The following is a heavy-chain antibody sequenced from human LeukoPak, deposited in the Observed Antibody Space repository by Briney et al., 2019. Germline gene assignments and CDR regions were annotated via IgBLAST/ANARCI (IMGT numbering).Heavy chain of an antibody. CDR2: ISGSGGST. CDR1: GFTFSSYA. D-gene: IGHD1-26*01. Sequence: GGSLRLSCAASGFTFSSYAMSWVSQAPGKGLEWVSAISGSGGSTYYADSVKGRFTISRDNSKNTLDLQMNSLRAEDTAVYYCAKEVGVTPFFDYWGQGALVTVSS. V-gene: IGHV3-23*01. J-gene: IGHJ4*02. CDR3: AKEVGVTPFFDY.